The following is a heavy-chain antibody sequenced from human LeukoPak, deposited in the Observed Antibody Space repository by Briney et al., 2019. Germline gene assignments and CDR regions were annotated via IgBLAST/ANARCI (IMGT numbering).Heavy chain of an antibody. CDR1: GFTFSNAW. CDR2: IKSKSGGGTT. V-gene: IGHV3-15*01. D-gene: IGHD3-10*01. Sequence: GGSLTLSCAASGFTFSNAWMYWVRQAPGKGLEWIGRIKSKSGGGTTDYAAPVKGRFTISRDDSKKTLYVQMNSLKIEDTAVYHCTIDPRAGGYWGQGTLVTVSS. J-gene: IGHJ4*02. CDR3: TIDPRAGGY.